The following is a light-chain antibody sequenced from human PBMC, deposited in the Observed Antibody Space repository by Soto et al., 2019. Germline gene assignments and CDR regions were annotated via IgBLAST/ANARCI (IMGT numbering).Light chain of an antibody. Sequence: DIPMTQSPSSLSASVGDRVTITYRASQSISIHLNWYQQKPGKAPNLLIYGASSLKSGVPARFRGSGSGTDFTLTISSLQPEDFAIYYCQQTYTTPEITFGQGTRLDIK. CDR2: GAS. J-gene: IGKJ5*01. CDR1: QSISIH. V-gene: IGKV1-39*01. CDR3: QQTYTTPEIT.